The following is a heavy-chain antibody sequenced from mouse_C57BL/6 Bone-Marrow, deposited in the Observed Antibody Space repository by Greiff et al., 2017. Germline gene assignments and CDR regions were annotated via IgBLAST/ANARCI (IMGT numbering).Heavy chain of an antibody. CDR1: GYTFTDYN. V-gene: IGHV1-22*01. D-gene: IGHD1-1*01. J-gene: IGHJ4*01. Sequence: VQLQQSGPELVKPGASVKMSCKASGYTFTDYNMHWVKQSHGKSLEWIGYINPNNGGTSYNQKFKGKATLTVNKSSRTAYMELRSLTSEESAVYYCARGNVVATEYAMDYWGQGTSVTVSS. CDR3: ARGNVVATEYAMDY. CDR2: INPNNGGT.